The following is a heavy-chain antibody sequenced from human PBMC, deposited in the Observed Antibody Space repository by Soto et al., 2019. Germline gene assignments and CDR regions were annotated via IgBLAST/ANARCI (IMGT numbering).Heavy chain of an antibody. D-gene: IGHD6-6*01. J-gene: IGHJ4*02. CDR2: IYWNDEM. Sequence: QITLKESGPTLVKPTQTLTLTCTFSGFSLNSSGVGVGWIRQPPGKALEWLALIYWNDEMHYSPSLKSRLTKTEDASKHKVVLTVTNMDPVDTATYYCAHRRFAKYSSLPADFDYWGQGILVTVSS. V-gene: IGHV2-5*01. CDR3: AHRRFAKYSSLPADFDY. CDR1: GFSLNSSGVG.